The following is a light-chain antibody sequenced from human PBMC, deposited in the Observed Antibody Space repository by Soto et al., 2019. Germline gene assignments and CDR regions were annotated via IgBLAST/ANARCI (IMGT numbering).Light chain of an antibody. CDR2: DVS. CDR3: SSYTSSSTLYV. Sequence: QSALTQPASVSGSPGQSITISCTGTSIDVGGYNYVSWYQQHPGKAPKLMIFDVSNRPSGVSNRFSGYKSGNTASLTISGLQAEDEADYYCSSYTSSSTLYVFGTGTKLTVL. J-gene: IGLJ1*01. V-gene: IGLV2-14*01. CDR1: SIDVGGYNY.